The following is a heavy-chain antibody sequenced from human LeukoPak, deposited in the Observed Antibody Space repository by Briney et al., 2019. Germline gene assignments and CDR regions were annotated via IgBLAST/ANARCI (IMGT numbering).Heavy chain of an antibody. D-gene: IGHD6-19*01. CDR2: LYYSGTT. J-gene: IGHJ5*02. CDR3: VRGRYSSGWFKDKNWFDP. Sequence: SETLSLTCTVSGGSISSSSYYWGWIRQPPGKGLEWIGSLYYSGTTYYNPSLNSRVTISVDTSKNQFSLKLSSVTAADTAVYYCVRGRYSSGWFKDKNWFDPWGQGIPVTVSS. V-gene: IGHV4-39*07. CDR1: GGSISSSSYY.